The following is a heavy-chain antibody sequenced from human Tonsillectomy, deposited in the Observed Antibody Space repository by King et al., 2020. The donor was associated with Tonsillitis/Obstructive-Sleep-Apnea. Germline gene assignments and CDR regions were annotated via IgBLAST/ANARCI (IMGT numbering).Heavy chain of an antibody. D-gene: IGHD3-22*01. Sequence: VQLQESGPGLVKPSETLSLTCTVSGGSISSYYWSWIRQPPGKGLEWIGYMYYSGSTNYNPSLKSRVTISVETSKNQFSLKVSAVTAADTAVSYCVRHPTHYYDSSGYRYGMDVWGQGTTVTVSS. CDR2: MYYSGST. CDR1: GGSISSYY. V-gene: IGHV4-59*08. CDR3: VRHPTHYYDSSGYRYGMDV. J-gene: IGHJ6*02.